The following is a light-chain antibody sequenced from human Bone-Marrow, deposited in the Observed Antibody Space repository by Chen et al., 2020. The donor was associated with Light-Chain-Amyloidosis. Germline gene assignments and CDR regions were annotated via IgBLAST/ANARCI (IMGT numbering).Light chain of an antibody. Sequence: HSALTQPASVSGAPGQSIILSCTETNNDVGNYNFVSWYQQQPGKARRLVIYEDDKRPSEVPSRFSASKAGNTASLTISGLQPEDEADYYCSSYGTTYVFGSGTTVTVL. V-gene: IGLV2-14*02. CDR2: EDD. CDR3: SSYGTTYV. J-gene: IGLJ1*01. CDR1: NNDVGNYNF.